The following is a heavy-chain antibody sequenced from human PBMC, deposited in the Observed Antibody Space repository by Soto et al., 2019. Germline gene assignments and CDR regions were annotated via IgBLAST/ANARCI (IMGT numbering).Heavy chain of an antibody. V-gene: IGHV4-30-4*01. CDR2: IYYSRST. Sequence: SETLSLTCTVSGGSISSGDYYWSWIRQPPGKGLEWIGYIYYSRSTYYNPSLKSRVTISVDTSKNQFSLKLSSVTAADTAVYYCARVPTYGSTNYYYYGMDVWGQGTTVTVSS. CDR3: ARVPTYGSTNYYYYGMDV. CDR1: GGSISSGDYY. J-gene: IGHJ6*02. D-gene: IGHD1-26*01.